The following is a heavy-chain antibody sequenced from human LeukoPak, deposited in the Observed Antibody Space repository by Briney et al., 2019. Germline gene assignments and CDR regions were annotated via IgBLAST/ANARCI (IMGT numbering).Heavy chain of an antibody. D-gene: IGHD3-3*01. CDR1: GFTFSNYW. V-gene: IGHV3-7*01. Sequence: GGSLRLSCAASGFTFSNYWMSWVRQAPGKGLEWVANMKQDGSEKYYVDSVKGRFTISRDNAKNLLYLQMNSLRAEDTAVYYCARFGDFWSGYYGDYWGQGTLVTVSS. CDR3: ARFGDFWSGYYGDY. CDR2: MKQDGSEK. J-gene: IGHJ4*02.